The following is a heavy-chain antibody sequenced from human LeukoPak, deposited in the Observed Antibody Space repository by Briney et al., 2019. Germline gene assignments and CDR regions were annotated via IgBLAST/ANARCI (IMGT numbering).Heavy chain of an antibody. CDR3: ASGYCSGGSCTVYYYYGMDV. J-gene: IGHJ6*02. CDR2: ISSDGSNK. CDR1: GFTFSSYG. V-gene: IGHV3-30*03. D-gene: IGHD2-15*01. Sequence: PGGSLRLSCAASGFTFSSYGIHWVRQAPGKGLEWVAVISSDGSNKYYADSVKGRFTISRDNSKNTLYLQMNSLRAEDTAVYYCASGYCSGGSCTVYYYYGMDVWGQGTTVTVSS.